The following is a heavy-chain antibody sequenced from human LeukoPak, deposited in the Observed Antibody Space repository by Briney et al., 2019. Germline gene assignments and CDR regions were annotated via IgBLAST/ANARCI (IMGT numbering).Heavy chain of an antibody. CDR2: IYPGDSDA. V-gene: IGHV5-51*01. J-gene: IGHJ4*02. CDR1: GYRFTSYW. D-gene: IGHD3-22*01. CDR3: ARGPDSSGYCYYFDY. Sequence: GESLKISFRGSGYRFTSYWVGWVRPMPGKGLEWMGIIYPGDSDARYSPSFQGQVTISADKSISTAYLQWSSLKASDTAMYYCARGPDSSGYCYYFDYWGQGTLVTVSS.